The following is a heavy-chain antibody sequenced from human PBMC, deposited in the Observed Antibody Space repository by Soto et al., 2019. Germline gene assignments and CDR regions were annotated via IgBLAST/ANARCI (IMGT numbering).Heavy chain of an antibody. V-gene: IGHV3-74*01. J-gene: IGHJ3*02. CDR2: INSDGSST. Sequence: EVQLVESGGGLVQPGGSLRLSCAASGFTFSSYWMHWVRQAPGKGLVWVSRINSDGSSTSYADSVKGRFTIPRDNAKNTLYLQMNSLRAEDTAVYYCATIQYYYDSSGYSPEAFDIWGQGTMVTVSS. CDR3: ATIQYYYDSSGYSPEAFDI. CDR1: GFTFSSYW. D-gene: IGHD3-22*01.